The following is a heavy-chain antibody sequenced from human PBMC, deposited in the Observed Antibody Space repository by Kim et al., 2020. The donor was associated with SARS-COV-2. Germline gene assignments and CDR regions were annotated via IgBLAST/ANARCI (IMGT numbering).Heavy chain of an antibody. CDR2: IRSKANSYAT. J-gene: IGHJ3*02. Sequence: GGSLRLSCAASGFTLSDSAMYWVRQASGKGLEWVARIRSKANSYATAYDVSVKGRFIISRDDSKNTEYLQMNSLKTEDTAIYYCTRDPSYSISCWDDFDIWGQGTMVTVSS. D-gene: IGHD2-2*01. CDR3: TRDPSYSISCWDDFDI. V-gene: IGHV3-73*01. CDR1: GFTLSDSA.